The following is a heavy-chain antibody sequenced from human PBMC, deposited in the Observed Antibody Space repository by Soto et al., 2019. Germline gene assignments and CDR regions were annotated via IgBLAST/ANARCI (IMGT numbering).Heavy chain of an antibody. CDR1: GYTFTNYA. Sequence: VQLVQSGSEVKKPGASVKDSCEASGYTFTNYAIHWVRQAPGQKLEWMGWVNAGNGNTRYSQKFQGRVTITRDTSASTAYMELRSLRSEDTAVYYCTRDEGGYNKRGDFDYWGQGTLVTVSS. CDR2: VNAGNGNT. J-gene: IGHJ4*02. CDR3: TRDEGGYNKRGDFDY. V-gene: IGHV1-3*01. D-gene: IGHD1-20*01.